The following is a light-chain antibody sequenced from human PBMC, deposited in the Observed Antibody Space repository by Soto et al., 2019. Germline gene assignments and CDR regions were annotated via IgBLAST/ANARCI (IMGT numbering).Light chain of an antibody. V-gene: IGKV3D-20*02. J-gene: IGKJ1*01. CDR2: GAS. Sequence: EIVLTQSPGTLSLSPGERATLSCRASQSVISSYLAWYQQKPGQAPRLLMYGASSRATGIPDRFSGSGSGTDFTLTISRLEPEDFAFYFCQQRSHWPTFGQGTKVEIK. CDR3: QQRSHWPT. CDR1: QSVISSY.